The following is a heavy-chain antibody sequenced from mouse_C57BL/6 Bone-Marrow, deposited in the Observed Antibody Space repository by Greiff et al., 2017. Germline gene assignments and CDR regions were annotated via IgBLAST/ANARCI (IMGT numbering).Heavy chain of an antibody. D-gene: IGHD1-1*01. CDR1: GYTFTSYW. J-gene: IGHJ2*01. V-gene: IGHV1-7*01. Sequence: QVQLQQSGAELAKPGASVKLSCKASGYTFTSYWMHWVKQRPGQGLEWIGYINPSSGYTKYNQKFKDKATLTADKSSSTAYMQLSSLTYEDSASNITTVVATDYFDDWGQGTTLTVSS. CDR2: INPSSGYT. CDR3: TVVATDYFDD.